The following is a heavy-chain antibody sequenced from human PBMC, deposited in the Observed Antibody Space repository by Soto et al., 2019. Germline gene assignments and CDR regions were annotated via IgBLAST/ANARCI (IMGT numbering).Heavy chain of an antibody. CDR2: INPNSGGT. CDR1: GYTFTGYY. J-gene: IGHJ6*02. Sequence: ASVKVSCKASGYTFTGYYMHWVRQAPGQGLEWLGWINPNSGGTNYAQKFQGRVTMTRDTSISTAYMELSRLRSDDTAVYYCARVPQLWFGELPDRGMDVWGQGTTVTVSS. V-gene: IGHV1-2*02. D-gene: IGHD3-10*01. CDR3: ARVPQLWFGELPDRGMDV.